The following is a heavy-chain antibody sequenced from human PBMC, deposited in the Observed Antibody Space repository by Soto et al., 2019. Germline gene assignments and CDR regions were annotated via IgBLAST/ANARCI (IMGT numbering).Heavy chain of an antibody. Sequence: ASVKVSCKTSGYHFAAYGLAWLRQAPGQRPEWMGWVSTNNADTNYAEKFQGRVTMTTDKSTTTTYMELRSLRSDDTAVYYCARDLIRPTPAWANYYDSSGYLAADYWGQGTLVTVSS. J-gene: IGHJ4*02. V-gene: IGHV1-18*01. CDR2: VSTNNADT. D-gene: IGHD3-22*01. CDR1: GYHFAAYG. CDR3: ARDLIRPTPAWANYYDSSGYLAADY.